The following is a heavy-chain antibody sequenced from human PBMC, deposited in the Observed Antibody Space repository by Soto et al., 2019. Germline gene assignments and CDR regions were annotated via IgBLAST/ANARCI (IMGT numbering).Heavy chain of an antibody. CDR2: ISGSGGST. Sequence: PGGSLRLSCAASGFIFSNYAMSWVRQAPGKGLEWVSAISGSGGSTYYADSVKGRFTISRDNSKNTLYLQMNSLRAEDTAVYYCTRSTMVRGVPYEYFQHWGQGTLVTVSS. J-gene: IGHJ1*01. D-gene: IGHD3-10*01. CDR1: GFIFSNYA. V-gene: IGHV3-23*01. CDR3: TRSTMVRGVPYEYFQH.